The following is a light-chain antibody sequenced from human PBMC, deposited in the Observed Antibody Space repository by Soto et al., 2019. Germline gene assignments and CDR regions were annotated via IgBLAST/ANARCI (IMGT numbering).Light chain of an antibody. Sequence: DIHMAQYPSSLSASIGDRVSMTSRASQSISYSLAWYQQKPGKVPKLLIYDASSLQSGVPSRFSGSGSGTEFTLTISSLQPDDVATYYCQQYNALWYTFGQGTKVDI. CDR3: QQYNALWYT. CDR2: DAS. J-gene: IGKJ2*01. V-gene: IGKV1-5*01. CDR1: QSISYS.